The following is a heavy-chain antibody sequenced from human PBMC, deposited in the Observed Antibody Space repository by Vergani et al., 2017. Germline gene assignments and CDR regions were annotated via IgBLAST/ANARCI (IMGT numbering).Heavy chain of an antibody. V-gene: IGHV3-21*01. D-gene: IGHD1-26*01. CDR2: ISSSSSYM. Sequence: EVQLVESGGGLVKPGGSLRLSCAASGFTFSSYSMNWVRQAPGKGLEWVSSISSSSSYMYYADSVKGRFTISRDNAKNSLYLQMNSLRAEDTAVYYCARGVGAGFDYWGQGTLVTVSS. J-gene: IGHJ4*02. CDR1: GFTFSSYS. CDR3: ARGVGAGFDY.